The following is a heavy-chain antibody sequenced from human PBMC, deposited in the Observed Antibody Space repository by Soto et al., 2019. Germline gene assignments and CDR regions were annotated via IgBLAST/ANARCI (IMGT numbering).Heavy chain of an antibody. J-gene: IGHJ6*02. CDR3: ARDNDSSGFVGGYYYYGMDV. CDR2: ISSSSSYL. CDR1: GFTFSSYS. D-gene: IGHD3-22*01. Sequence: LRPSCAASGFTFSSYSMNWVRQAPGKGLEWVSSISSSSSYLYYADSVKGRFTISRDNAKNSLYLQMNSLRAEDTAVYYCARDNDSSGFVGGYYYYGMDVWGQGTTVTVSS. V-gene: IGHV3-21*01.